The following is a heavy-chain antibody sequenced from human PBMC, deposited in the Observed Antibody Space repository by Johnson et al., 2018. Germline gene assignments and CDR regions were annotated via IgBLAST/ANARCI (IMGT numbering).Heavy chain of an antibody. J-gene: IGHJ3*02. Sequence: VQLVQSGGGVVQPGRSLRLSCAASGFTFSSYWMHWVRQVPGKGLVWVSRINTDGTGTGYADSVKGRFTISRDTAKNTLYLQMNSLRAEDTAMYYCARDNGYATPFDIWGQGTMVTVSP. CDR2: INTDGTGT. CDR3: ARDNGYATPFDI. V-gene: IGHV3-74*01. D-gene: IGHD2-15*01. CDR1: GFTFSSYW.